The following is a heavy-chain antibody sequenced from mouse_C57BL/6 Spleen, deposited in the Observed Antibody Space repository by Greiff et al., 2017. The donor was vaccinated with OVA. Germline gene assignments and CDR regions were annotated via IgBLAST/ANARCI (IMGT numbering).Heavy chain of an antibody. Sequence: QVQLKQPGAELVKPGASVKLSCKASGYTFTSYWMHWVKQRPGRGLEWIGRIDPNSGGTKYNEKFKSKATLTVDKPSSTAYMQLSSLTSEDSAVYYCAREGVDGYDVPYAMDYWGQGTSVTVSS. CDR1: GYTFTSYW. D-gene: IGHD2-2*01. V-gene: IGHV1-72*01. CDR2: IDPNSGGT. J-gene: IGHJ4*01. CDR3: AREGVDGYDVPYAMDY.